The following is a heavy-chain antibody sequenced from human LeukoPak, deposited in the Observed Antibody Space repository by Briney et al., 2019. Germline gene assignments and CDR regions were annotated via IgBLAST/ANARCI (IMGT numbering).Heavy chain of an antibody. D-gene: IGHD3-22*01. J-gene: IGHJ4*02. CDR3: ARAHYYDSSTGFDY. CDR1: GGSISSGDYY. V-gene: IGHV4-30-4*02. CDR2: IYYSGST. Sequence: TSETLSLTCTVSGGSISSGDYYWSWIRQPPGKGLEWIGYIYYSGSTYYNPSFKSRVTISVDTSKNQFSLKLSSVTAGDTAVYYCARAHYYDSSTGFDYWGQGTLVTVSS.